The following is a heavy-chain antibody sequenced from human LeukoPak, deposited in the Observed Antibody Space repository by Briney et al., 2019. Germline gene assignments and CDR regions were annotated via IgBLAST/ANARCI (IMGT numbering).Heavy chain of an antibody. Sequence: GGSLRLSCAASGFTFSSYAMSWVRQAPGKGLEWVSAISGSGVSTYYADSLNIRFTISRDNSRNTLYLQMNSLRAEDTAVYYCAKDSEFRYFQNWGQGTLVTVSS. CDR1: GFTFSSYA. CDR2: ISGSGVST. V-gene: IGHV3-23*01. J-gene: IGHJ1*01. D-gene: IGHD3-10*01. CDR3: AKDSEFRYFQN.